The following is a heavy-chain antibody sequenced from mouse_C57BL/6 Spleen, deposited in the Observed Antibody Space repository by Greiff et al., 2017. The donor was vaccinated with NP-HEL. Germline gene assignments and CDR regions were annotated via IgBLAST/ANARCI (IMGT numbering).Heavy chain of an antibody. V-gene: IGHV1-50*01. CDR3: ARRELSLYFDY. CDR1: GYTFTSYW. J-gene: IGHJ2*01. CDR2: IDPSDSYT. Sequence: QVQLQQPGAELVKPGASVKLSCKASGYTFTSYWMQWVKQRPGQGLEWIGEIDPSDSYTNYNPKFKGKATLTVDTSSSTAYMQLSSLTSEDSAVYYCARRELSLYFDYWGQGTTLTVSS.